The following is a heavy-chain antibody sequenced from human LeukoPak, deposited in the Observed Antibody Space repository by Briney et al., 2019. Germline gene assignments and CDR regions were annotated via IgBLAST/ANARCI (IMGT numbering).Heavy chain of an antibody. CDR2: ISGSGGST. Sequence: AGGSLRLSCAASGFTFSSYAMSWVGQAPGKGLEWVSGISGSGGSTYYADSVKGRFTMSRDNSKNTLYLQMNSLRAEDTAVYYCAKDYYGSGSYYGGTIGFFDYWGQGTLVTVSS. J-gene: IGHJ4*02. V-gene: IGHV3-23*01. CDR1: GFTFSSYA. CDR3: AKDYYGSGSYYGGTIGFFDY. D-gene: IGHD3-10*01.